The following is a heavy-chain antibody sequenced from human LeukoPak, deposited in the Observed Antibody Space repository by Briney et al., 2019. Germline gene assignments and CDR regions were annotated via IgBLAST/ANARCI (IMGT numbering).Heavy chain of an antibody. J-gene: IGHJ4*02. CDR3: ARETDIVVVPAAMDY. CDR2: IWYDGSNK. CDR1: GFTFSSYG. V-gene: IGHV3-33*01. D-gene: IGHD2-2*01. Sequence: PGRSLRLSCAASGFTFSSYGMHWVRQAPGKGLEWVAVIWYDGSNKYYADSVKGRFTISRDNSKNTLYLQMNSLRAEDTAVYYCARETDIVVVPAAMDYWGQGTLVTVSS.